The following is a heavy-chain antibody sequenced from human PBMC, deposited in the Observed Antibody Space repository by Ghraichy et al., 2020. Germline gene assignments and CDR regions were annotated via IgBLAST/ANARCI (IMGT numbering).Heavy chain of an antibody. CDR1: RYTFTSYG. D-gene: IGHD3-3*01. J-gene: IGHJ6*02. CDR3: AREVEFWSGYFPLGMDV. V-gene: IGHV1-3*01. Sequence: ASVKVSCKASRYTFTSYGIHWVRQAPGQRLEWMGCINADNGNTKYSQKFQGRVSITRDTSASTAYMEVSSLRSEDTAVYYCAREVEFWSGYFPLGMDVWGQGTTVTVSS. CDR2: INADNGNT.